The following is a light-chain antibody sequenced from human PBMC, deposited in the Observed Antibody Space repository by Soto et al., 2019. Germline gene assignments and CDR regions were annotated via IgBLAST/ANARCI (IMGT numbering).Light chain of an antibody. Sequence: DIQMTPSPSSLSASVGDRVTITCRARQSVGNFLNWYQQKPGLPPKYLIYAASNLQSGVPSRFSGSGSGTYFTLTISNLQPEDFATYYCQQSFTTWTFGQGTKVEVK. CDR1: QSVGNF. V-gene: IGKV1-39*01. CDR2: AAS. J-gene: IGKJ1*01. CDR3: QQSFTTWT.